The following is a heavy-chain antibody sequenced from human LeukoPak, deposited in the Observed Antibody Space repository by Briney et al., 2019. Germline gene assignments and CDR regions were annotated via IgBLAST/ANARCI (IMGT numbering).Heavy chain of an antibody. CDR2: ISGSGGST. V-gene: IGHV3-23*01. Sequence: PGGSLRLSCAASGFTFSSYAMSWVRQAPGKGLEWVSAISGSGGSTYYADSVKGRFTISRDNSKNTLYLQINSLRAEDTAVYYCAKSSLVGATKSYYYYYYMDVWGKGTTVTVSS. CDR3: AKSSLVGATKSYYYYYYMDV. CDR1: GFTFSSYA. D-gene: IGHD1-26*01. J-gene: IGHJ6*03.